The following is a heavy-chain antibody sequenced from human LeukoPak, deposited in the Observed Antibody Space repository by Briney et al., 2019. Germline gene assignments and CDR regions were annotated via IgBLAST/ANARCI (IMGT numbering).Heavy chain of an antibody. V-gene: IGHV1-18*01. CDR3: GRGVAGTYYFDY. CDR1: GYTLTSYG. J-gene: IGHJ4*02. CDR2: ISAYNGNT. Sequence: ASVKVSCKASGYTLTSYGISWVRQAPGQGLEWMGWISAYNGNTNYAQKLQGRVTMTTDTSTSTAYMELRSSGSDDTDVYYCGRGVAGTYYFDYWGQGTLVTVSS. D-gene: IGHD1-1*01.